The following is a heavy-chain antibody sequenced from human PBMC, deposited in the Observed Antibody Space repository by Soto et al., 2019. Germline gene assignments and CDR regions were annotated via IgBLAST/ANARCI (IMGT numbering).Heavy chain of an antibody. D-gene: IGHD3-3*01. Sequence: PSQTLSLTCAISGDSVSSNSAAWNWIRHSPSRGLEWLGRTYYRSKWYNDYAVSVKSRITINPDTTKNQFSLKLTSVTAADTAVYYCARDPRSAYYHDHWGQGTLVTVSS. V-gene: IGHV6-1*01. CDR3: ARDPRSAYYHDH. CDR2: TYYRSKWYN. CDR1: GDSVSSNSAA. J-gene: IGHJ4*02.